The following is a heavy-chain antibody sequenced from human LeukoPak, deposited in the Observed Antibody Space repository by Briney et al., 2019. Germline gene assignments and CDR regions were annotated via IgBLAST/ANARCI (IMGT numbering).Heavy chain of an antibody. J-gene: IGHJ6*02. CDR1: GYTFTSFG. CDR2: ISAYNGNT. CDR3: AREGNLVVPAVVSPTYYYYGMDV. D-gene: IGHD2-2*01. V-gene: IGHV1-18*01. Sequence: ASVKVSCKASGYTFTSFGISWERQAPGQGLEWMGWISAYNGNTNYAQKLQGRVTMTTDTSTSTAYMELRGLRSDDTAVYYCAREGNLVVPAVVSPTYYYYGMDVWGQGTTITVSS.